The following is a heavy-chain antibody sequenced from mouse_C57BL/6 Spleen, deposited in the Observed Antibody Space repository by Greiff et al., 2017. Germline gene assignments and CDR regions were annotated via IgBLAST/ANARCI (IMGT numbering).Heavy chain of an antibody. V-gene: IGHV1-26*01. CDR3: ARNYDYDDGAY. J-gene: IGHJ2*01. CDR2: INPNNGGT. CDR1: GYTFTDYY. D-gene: IGHD2-4*01. Sequence: VQLQQSGPELVKPGASVKISCKASGYTFTDYYMNWVKQSHGKSLEWIGDINPNNGGTSYNQKFKGKATLTVDKSSSTAYMELRSLTSEVSAVYYCARNYDYDDGAYWGQGTTLTVSS.